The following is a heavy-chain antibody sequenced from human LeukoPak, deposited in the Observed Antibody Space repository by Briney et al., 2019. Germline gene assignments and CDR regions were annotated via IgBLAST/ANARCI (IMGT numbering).Heavy chain of an antibody. V-gene: IGHV3-11*01. CDR2: ISSSGSTI. J-gene: IGHJ6*02. D-gene: IGHD1-1*01. CDR3: ARAPTTKTGTKDYYYYGMDV. Sequence: GGSLRLSCAASGFTFSDHYMSWIRQAPGKGLEWVSYISSSGSTIYYADSVKGRFTISRDNAKNSLYLQMNSLRAEDTAVYYCARAPTTKTGTKDYYYYGMDVWGQGTTVTVSS. CDR1: GFTFSDHY.